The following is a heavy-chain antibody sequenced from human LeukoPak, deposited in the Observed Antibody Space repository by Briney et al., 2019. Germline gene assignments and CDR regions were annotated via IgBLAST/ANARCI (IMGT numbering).Heavy chain of an antibody. CDR3: ARDPRGGELDY. J-gene: IGHJ4*02. CDR2: IYYSGST. D-gene: IGHD2-15*01. Sequence: PSETLSLTCTVSGGSISSYYWSWIRQPPGKGLEWIGYIYYSGSTNYNPSLKSRVTISVDTSKNQFSLKLSSVTAADTAVYYCARDPRGGELDYWGQGTLVTVSS. CDR1: GGSISSYY. V-gene: IGHV4-59*01.